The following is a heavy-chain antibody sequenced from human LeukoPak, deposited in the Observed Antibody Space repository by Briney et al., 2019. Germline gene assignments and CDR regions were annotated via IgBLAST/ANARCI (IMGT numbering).Heavy chain of an antibody. CDR1: GFTFSSYQ. V-gene: IGHV3-48*03. CDR3: ARASYDVLTG. CDR2: ISSSGDTI. D-gene: IGHD3-9*01. Sequence: GGSLRLSCEASGFTFSSYQMNWVRQAPGKGLEWIAYISSSGDTIYYADSVKGRFTISRDSAKNSLYLQMNTLRTEDTAVYYCARASYDVLTGWGQGTLVAVSS. J-gene: IGHJ4*02.